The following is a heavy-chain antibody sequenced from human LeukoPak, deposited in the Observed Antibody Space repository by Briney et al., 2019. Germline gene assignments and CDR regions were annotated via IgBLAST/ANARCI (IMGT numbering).Heavy chain of an antibody. CDR2: INHSGST. J-gene: IGHJ3*02. V-gene: IGHV4-34*08. CDR1: GFTFSNAW. Sequence: GSLRLSCAASGFTFSNAWMSWIRQPPGKGLEWIGEINHSGSTNYNPSLKSRVTISVDTSKNQFSLKLSSVTAADTAVYYCATFGLSRVRGVNGAFDIWGQGTMVTVSS. D-gene: IGHD3-10*01. CDR3: ATFGLSRVRGVNGAFDI.